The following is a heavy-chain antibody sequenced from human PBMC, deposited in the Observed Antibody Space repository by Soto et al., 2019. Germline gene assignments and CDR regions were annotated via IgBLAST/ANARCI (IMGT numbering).Heavy chain of an antibody. CDR1: GYSIISGYY. D-gene: IGHD2-21*02. CDR3: ARNNGGDFSLDY. Sequence: SETLSLTCTVSGYSIISGYYWGWIRQPPGKGLEWIGNIYHSGSTYDNPSLKSRVTISVDTSKNQFSLKLSSVTAADTAVYYCARNNGGDFSLDYWGQGTLVTVS. V-gene: IGHV4-38-2*02. CDR2: IYHSGST. J-gene: IGHJ4*02.